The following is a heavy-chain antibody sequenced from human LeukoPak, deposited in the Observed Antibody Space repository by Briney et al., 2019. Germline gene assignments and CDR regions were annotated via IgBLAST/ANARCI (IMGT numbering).Heavy chain of an antibody. CDR2: MNPNSGNT. CDR1: GYTFTSYD. Sequence: ASVKVSCKASGYTFTSYDINWVRQATGQGLEWMGWMNPNSGNTGYAQKFQGRVTTTRNTSISTAYMELSSLRSEDTAVYYCASSSSYHYYYYMDVWGKGTTVTVSS. V-gene: IGHV1-8*01. J-gene: IGHJ6*03. CDR3: ASSSSYHYYYYMDV. D-gene: IGHD6-6*01.